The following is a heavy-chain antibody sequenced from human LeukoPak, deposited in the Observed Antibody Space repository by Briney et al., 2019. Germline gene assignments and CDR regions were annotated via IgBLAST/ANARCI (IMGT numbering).Heavy chain of an antibody. Sequence: PGGSLRLSCAASGFTFSSYGMSWVRQAPGKGLEWVSAISGSGGSTYYADSVKGRFTISRDNAKNSLYLQMNSLRAEDTALYYCARDFTVYSYGYLFDYWGQGTLVTVSS. CDR1: GFTFSSYG. CDR3: ARDFTVYSYGYLFDY. CDR2: ISGSGGST. V-gene: IGHV3-23*01. D-gene: IGHD5-18*01. J-gene: IGHJ4*02.